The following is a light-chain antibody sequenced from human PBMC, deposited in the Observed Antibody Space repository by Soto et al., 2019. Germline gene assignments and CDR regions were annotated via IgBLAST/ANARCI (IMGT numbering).Light chain of an antibody. Sequence: EVVMTQSPATLSVSPGERATLSCRASQSVSSDLAWYQHKPGQAPRILIYGASSRATGIPVRFSGSGSGTEFTLTISILQSEDVAVYYCQHYKNRPLTFGGGTKVEIK. CDR3: QHYKNRPLT. CDR2: GAS. CDR1: QSVSSD. J-gene: IGKJ4*01. V-gene: IGKV3-15*01.